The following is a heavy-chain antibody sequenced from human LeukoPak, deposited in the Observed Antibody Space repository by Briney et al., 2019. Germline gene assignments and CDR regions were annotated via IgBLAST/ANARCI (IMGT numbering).Heavy chain of an antibody. CDR2: IYYSGST. Sequence: KPSETLSLTCTVSGGSISSSSYYWGWIRQPPGKGLEWIGSIYYSGSTYYNPSLKGRVTISVDTSKDQFSLKLSSVTAADTAVYYCARGPGTDTRTALWFGSAGRWFDPWGQGTLVTVSS. J-gene: IGHJ5*02. D-gene: IGHD3-10*01. CDR1: GGSISSSSYY. V-gene: IGHV4-39*01. CDR3: ARGPGTDTRTALWFGSAGRWFDP.